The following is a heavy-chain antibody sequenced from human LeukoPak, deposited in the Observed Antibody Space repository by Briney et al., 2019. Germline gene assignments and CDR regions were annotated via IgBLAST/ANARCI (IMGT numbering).Heavy chain of an antibody. CDR1: GYTFSDYY. D-gene: IGHD3-10*01. J-gene: IGHJ4*02. Sequence: GASVKVSCEASGYTFSDYYIQWMRQAPGQGLEWMGWISAYNGNTNYAQKLQGRVTMTTDTSTSTAYMELRSLRSDDTAVYYCARVDYGSGSPYFDYWGQGTLVTVSS. CDR3: ARVDYGSGSPYFDY. V-gene: IGHV1-18*01. CDR2: ISAYNGNT.